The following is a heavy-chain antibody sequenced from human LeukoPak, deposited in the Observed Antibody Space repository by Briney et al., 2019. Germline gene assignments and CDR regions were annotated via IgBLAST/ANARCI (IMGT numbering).Heavy chain of an antibody. J-gene: IGHJ1*01. Sequence: GGSLRLSCAASGFTVSNNYMSWVRQAPRKGLEWVSVIYSGGYTYYADSVKGRFTVSRDNSKNTLYLQMNSLRAEDTAVYYCARGGQWPEYLQHCGQGTLVTVSS. CDR1: GFTVSNNY. D-gene: IGHD6-19*01. V-gene: IGHV3-66*01. CDR2: IYSGGYT. CDR3: ARGGQWPEYLQH.